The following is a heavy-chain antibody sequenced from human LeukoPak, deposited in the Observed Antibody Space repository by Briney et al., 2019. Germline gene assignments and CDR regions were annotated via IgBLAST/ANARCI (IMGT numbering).Heavy chain of an antibody. CDR1: GYTFTGYY. J-gene: IGHJ4*02. CDR3: ARGAPDWIAALRPLGY. V-gene: IGHV1-2*02. Sequence: ASVKVSCKASGYTFTGYYMHWVRQAPGQGLEWMGWINPNSGGTNYAQKFQGRVTMTRDTSISTAYMKLSRLRSDDTAVYYCARGAPDWIAALRPLGYRGQGTLVTVSS. D-gene: IGHD6-6*01. CDR2: INPNSGGT.